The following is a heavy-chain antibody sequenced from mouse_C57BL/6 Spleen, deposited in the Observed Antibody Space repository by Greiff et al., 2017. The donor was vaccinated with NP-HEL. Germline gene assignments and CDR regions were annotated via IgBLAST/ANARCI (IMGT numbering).Heavy chain of an antibody. CDR1: GFTFSSYG. CDR3: ASITEGFAY. D-gene: IGHD1-2*01. J-gene: IGHJ3*01. Sequence: EVQVVESGGDLVKPGGSLKLSCAASGFTFSSYGMSWVRQTPDKRLEWVATISSGGSYTYYPDSVKGRFTISRDNAKNTLYLQMSSLKSEDTAMYYCASITEGFAYWGQGTLVTVSA. V-gene: IGHV5-6*01. CDR2: ISSGGSYT.